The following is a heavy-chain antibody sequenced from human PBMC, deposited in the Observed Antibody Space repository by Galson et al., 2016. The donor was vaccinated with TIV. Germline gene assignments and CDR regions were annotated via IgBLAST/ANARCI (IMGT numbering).Heavy chain of an antibody. CDR2: IISMFGTT. Sequence: SVKVSCKASGNTFISYAVTWVRQAPGQGLEWMGGIISMFGTTNYAQKFQGRVTITADESTGTAYMELSSLRSDDTAMYYCARTATLKHCYDSTSYYPSWGQGTLVTVSS. CDR3: ARTATLKHCYDSTSYYPS. V-gene: IGHV1-69*13. D-gene: IGHD3-22*01. J-gene: IGHJ5*02. CDR1: GNTFISYA.